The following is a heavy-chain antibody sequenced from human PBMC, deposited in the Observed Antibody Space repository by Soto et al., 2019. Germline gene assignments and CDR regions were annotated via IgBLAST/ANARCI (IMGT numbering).Heavy chain of an antibody. CDR3: ARVVAAARPNPDY. CDR1: GGSISSYY. Sequence: SETLSLTCTVSGGSISSYYWSWIRQPPGKGLEWIGYIYYSGSTNYNPSLKSRVTISVDTSKNQFSLKLSSVTAADTAVYYCARVVAAARPNPDYWGQGTLVTVSS. D-gene: IGHD6-13*01. CDR2: IYYSGST. V-gene: IGHV4-59*01. J-gene: IGHJ4*02.